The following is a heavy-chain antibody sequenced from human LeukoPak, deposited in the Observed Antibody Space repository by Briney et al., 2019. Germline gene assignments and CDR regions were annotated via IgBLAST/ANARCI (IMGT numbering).Heavy chain of an antibody. J-gene: IGHJ3*02. D-gene: IGHD1-26*01. Sequence: ASVKVSCKASGYTFTSYGISWVRQAPGQGLEWMGWISAYNGNTNYAQKLQGRVTMTTDTSTSTAYMELRSLRSDDTAVYYCARDLRVGQDIVGATNDAFDIWGQGTMVTVSS. CDR2: ISAYNGNT. V-gene: IGHV1-18*01. CDR3: ARDLRVGQDIVGATNDAFDI. CDR1: GYTFTSYG.